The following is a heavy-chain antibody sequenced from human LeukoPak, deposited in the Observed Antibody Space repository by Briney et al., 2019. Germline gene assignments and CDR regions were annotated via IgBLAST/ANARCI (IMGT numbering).Heavy chain of an antibody. Sequence: SETLSLTCAVYGGSFSGYYWSWIRQPPGKGLEWIGEINHSGSTNYNPSLKSRVTISVDTSKNQFSLKLSSVTAADTAVYYCARGGGYPYYYYYYYMGVWGKGTTVTVSS. CDR3: ARGGGYPYYYYYYYMGV. CDR1: GGSFSGYY. D-gene: IGHD3-22*01. J-gene: IGHJ6*03. V-gene: IGHV4-34*01. CDR2: INHSGST.